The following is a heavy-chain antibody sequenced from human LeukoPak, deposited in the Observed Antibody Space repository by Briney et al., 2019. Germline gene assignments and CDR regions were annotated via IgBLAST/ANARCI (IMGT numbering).Heavy chain of an antibody. CDR2: ISGSGGST. CDR3: AKTMVRGVILDY. D-gene: IGHD3-10*01. J-gene: IGHJ4*02. V-gene: IGHV3-23*01. CDR1: GFTFSSYA. Sequence: PGGSLRLSCAASGFTFSSYAMSWVRQAPGKGLEWVSAISGSGGSTYYADSVKGRFTIFRDNSKNTLYLQMNSLRAEDTAVYYCAKTMVRGVILDYWGQGTLVTVSS.